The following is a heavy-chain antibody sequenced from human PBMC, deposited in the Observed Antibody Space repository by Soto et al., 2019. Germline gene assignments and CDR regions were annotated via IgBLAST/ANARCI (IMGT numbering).Heavy chain of an antibody. D-gene: IGHD3-10*01. CDR2: IYYRGST. V-gene: IGHV4-59*01. Sequence: QVQLQESGPGLVKPSETLSLTCNVSGGSISSCYWSWIRQPPRKGLEWIGYIYYRGSTKYNPSLASRVTISVDTSKNQCSLELSSVTAAGTAVYYCVRDRGYYGSVSYYRPEDWGQGSLVIVA. CDR1: GGSISSCY. J-gene: IGHJ4*02. CDR3: VRDRGYYGSVSYYRPED.